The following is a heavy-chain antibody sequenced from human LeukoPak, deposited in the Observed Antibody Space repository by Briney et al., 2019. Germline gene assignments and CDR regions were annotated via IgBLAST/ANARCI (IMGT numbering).Heavy chain of an antibody. CDR2: ISGSGGST. Sequence: PGGSLRLSCAASGFTFSSYAMSWVRQAPGKGLEWVSAISGSGGSTYYADSVKGRFTISRDNSKNTLYLQMNSLRAEDTAVYYCAKEVSLYFDEEVNWFDPWGQGTLVTVSS. D-gene: IGHD3-9*01. J-gene: IGHJ5*02. CDR1: GFTFSSYA. CDR3: AKEVSLYFDEEVNWFDP. V-gene: IGHV3-23*01.